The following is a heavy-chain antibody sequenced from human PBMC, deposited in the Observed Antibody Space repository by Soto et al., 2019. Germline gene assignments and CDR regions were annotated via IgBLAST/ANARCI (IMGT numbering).Heavy chain of an antibody. J-gene: IGHJ5*01. V-gene: IGHV4-31*03. CDR2: MFYIGAT. CDR3: ARVPFRDGGYWFDS. D-gene: IGHD3-16*01. CDR1: GGSVRIGGYY. Sequence: QVRLQESGPGLVKSSETLSLTCTVSGGSVRIGGYYWSWIRQRPGKGLEWIGYMFYIGATYYNPSLKSRAVLSVDPSTSQFSVKVTSVTVADTAVYFCARVPFRDGGYWFDSWGQGILVTVFS.